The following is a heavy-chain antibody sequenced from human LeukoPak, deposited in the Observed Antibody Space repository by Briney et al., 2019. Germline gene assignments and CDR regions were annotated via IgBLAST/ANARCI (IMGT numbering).Heavy chain of an antibody. CDR3: AKTPRYRAARQSHFDY. Sequence: SQTLSLTCAISGDSVSSNSVAWNWIRQSPSRGLEWLGRTYYRSKWYNDYAVSVKSRVTINPDTSKNQFSLEVNSVTPEDTAVYYCAKTPRYRAARQSHFDYWGQGTLVTVSS. J-gene: IGHJ4*02. CDR2: TYYRSKWYN. V-gene: IGHV6-1*01. CDR1: GDSVSSNSVA. D-gene: IGHD6-6*01.